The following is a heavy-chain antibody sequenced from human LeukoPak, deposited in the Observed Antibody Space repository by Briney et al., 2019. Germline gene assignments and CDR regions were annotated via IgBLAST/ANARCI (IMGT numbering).Heavy chain of an antibody. J-gene: IGHJ4*02. CDR1: GDSVSSNSAA. CDR3: ARSSGYSSGWYGDYFDY. D-gene: IGHD6-19*01. V-gene: IGHV6-1*01. CDR2: TYYRSKWYN. Sequence: SQTLSLTCAISGDSVSSNSAAWNWIRQSPSRGLEWLGRTYYRSKWYNDYAVSVKSRITINPDTSKNQFSLQLNSVTPEDTAVYYCARSSGYSSGWYGDYFDYWGQGTLVTVSS.